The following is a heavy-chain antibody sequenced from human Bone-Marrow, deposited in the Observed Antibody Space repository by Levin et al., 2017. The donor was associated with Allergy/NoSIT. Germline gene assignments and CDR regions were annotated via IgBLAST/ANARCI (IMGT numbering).Heavy chain of an antibody. CDR3: ATGSRLGYCSSTSCHDAFDI. V-gene: IGHV4-34*01. CDR2: INHSGST. CDR1: GGSFSGYY. J-gene: IGHJ3*02. D-gene: IGHD2-2*01. Sequence: SETLSLTCAVYGGSFSGYYWSWIRQPPGKGLEWIGEINHSGSTNYNPSLKSRVTISVDTSKNQFSLKLSSVTAADTAVYYCATGSRLGYCSSTSCHDAFDIWGQGTMVTVSS.